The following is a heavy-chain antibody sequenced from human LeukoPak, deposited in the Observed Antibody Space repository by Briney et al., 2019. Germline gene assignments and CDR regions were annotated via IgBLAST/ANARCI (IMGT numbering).Heavy chain of an antibody. Sequence: ASVKVSCKASGYTFTSYAINWVRHATGQGLEWMGCMNPNSGNTDYAQKFQGRVNMTRVTSISTAYMEQSSLRSEEPAVYYCARGSMVRGVATHNWFDPWGQGTLVTVSS. CDR2: MNPNSGNT. J-gene: IGHJ5*02. CDR1: GYTFTSYA. CDR3: ARGSMVRGVATHNWFDP. D-gene: IGHD3-10*01. V-gene: IGHV1-8*01.